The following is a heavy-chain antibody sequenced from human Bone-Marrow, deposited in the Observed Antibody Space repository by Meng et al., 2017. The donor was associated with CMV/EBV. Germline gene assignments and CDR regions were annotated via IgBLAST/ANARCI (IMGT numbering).Heavy chain of an antibody. J-gene: IGHJ6*02. V-gene: IGHV1-2*02. CDR2: INPNSGCT. Sequence: ASVKVSCKASGYTFTGYYMHWVRQAPGQGLEWMGWINPNSGCTNYAQKFQGRVTMTRDTSISTAYMELSRLRSYDTAVYYCAREPLNYGMDVWGQGTTVTVSS. CDR1: GYTFTGYY. CDR3: AREPLNYGMDV.